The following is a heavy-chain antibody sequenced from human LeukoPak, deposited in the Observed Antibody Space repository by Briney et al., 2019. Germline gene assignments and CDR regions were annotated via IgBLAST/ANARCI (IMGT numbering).Heavy chain of an antibody. CDR3: ARDPYYSKFDY. Sequence: GGSLRLSCAVSGFTFSNYWMAWVRQAPGKGLEWVATIKKDGSQRYYVDSVKGRFSISRDNAKSSLFLQINSLRAEDTAVYYCARDPYYSKFDYWGQGTLVTVSS. J-gene: IGHJ4*02. CDR2: IKKDGSQR. V-gene: IGHV3-7*03. CDR1: GFTFSNYW. D-gene: IGHD1-26*01.